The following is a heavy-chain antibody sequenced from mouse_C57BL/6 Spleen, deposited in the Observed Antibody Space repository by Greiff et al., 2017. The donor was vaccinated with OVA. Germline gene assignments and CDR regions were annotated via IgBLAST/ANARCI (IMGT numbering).Heavy chain of an antibody. CDR3: ARGYYGSRGAMDY. CDR1: GYTFTSYW. D-gene: IGHD1-1*01. V-gene: IGHV1-50*01. J-gene: IGHJ4*01. CDR2: IDPSDSYT. Sequence: QVQLQQPGAELVKPGASVKLSCKASGYTFTSYWMQWVKPRPGQGLEWIGEIDPSDSYTNYNQKFKGKATLTVDTSSSTAYMQLSSLTSEDSAVYYCARGYYGSRGAMDYWGQGTSVTVSS.